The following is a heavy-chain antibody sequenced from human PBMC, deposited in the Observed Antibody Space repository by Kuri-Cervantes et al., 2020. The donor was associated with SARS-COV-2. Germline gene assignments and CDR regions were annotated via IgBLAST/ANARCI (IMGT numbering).Heavy chain of an antibody. Sequence: SETLSLTCTVSDGSISTYFWSWIRQPPGQGLEWIGYIYYNGTINCNPSLRSRVTISVDTSKNQFSLKLSSVTAADTAVYYCARIPFGYYMHYYYYYMDVWGKGTTVTVSS. CDR3: ARIPFGYYMHYYYYYMDV. CDR1: DGSISTYF. J-gene: IGHJ6*03. V-gene: IGHV4-59*01. CDR2: IYYNGTI. D-gene: IGHD3-3*01.